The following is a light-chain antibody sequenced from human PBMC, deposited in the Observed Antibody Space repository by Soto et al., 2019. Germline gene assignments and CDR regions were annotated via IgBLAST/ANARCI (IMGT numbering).Light chain of an antibody. CDR3: SSYTSSSTRV. CDR1: SSDVGDYNY. V-gene: IGLV2-14*01. CDR2: DVG. J-gene: IGLJ1*01. Sequence: QSALTQPASVSGSPGQSITISCTGTSSDVGDYNYVSWYQQHPGKAPKLVIFDVGDRPSGVSNRFSGSKSGNTASLTISGLQAEDEADYYCSSYTSSSTRVFGTGTKVTVL.